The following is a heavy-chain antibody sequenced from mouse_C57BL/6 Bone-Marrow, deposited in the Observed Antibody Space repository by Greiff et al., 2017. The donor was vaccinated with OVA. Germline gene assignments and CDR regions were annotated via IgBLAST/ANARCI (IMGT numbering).Heavy chain of an antibody. CDR1: GYTFTDYE. CDR2: IDPETGGT. D-gene: IGHD1-1*01. V-gene: IGHV1-15*01. J-gene: IGHJ2*01. CDR3: TRYGYGSSYDFDY. Sequence: QVQLQQSGAELVRPGASVTLSCKASGYTFTDYEMHWVKQTPVHGLEWIGAIDPETGGTAYNQKFKGKAILTADKSSSTAYMELRSLTSEDSAVYYCTRYGYGSSYDFDYWGQGTTLTVSS.